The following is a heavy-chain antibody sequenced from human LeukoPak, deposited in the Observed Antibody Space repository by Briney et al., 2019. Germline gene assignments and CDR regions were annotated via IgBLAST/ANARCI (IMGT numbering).Heavy chain of an antibody. CDR3: ARAHLGAAAWFDP. V-gene: IGHV4-39*07. Sequence: KPSEILSLTCTVSGGSISSSSYYWGWIRQPPGKGLEWIGSIYYSGSTYYNPSLKSRVTISVDTSKNQFSLKLSSVTAADTAVYYCARAHLGAAAWFDPWGQGTLVTVSS. J-gene: IGHJ5*02. CDR1: GGSISSSSYY. D-gene: IGHD6-13*01. CDR2: IYYSGST.